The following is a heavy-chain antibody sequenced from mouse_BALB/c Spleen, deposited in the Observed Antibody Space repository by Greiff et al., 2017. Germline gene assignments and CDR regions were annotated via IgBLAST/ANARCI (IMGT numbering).Heavy chain of an antibody. J-gene: IGHJ4*01. Sequence: EVQLQQSGPELVKPGASVKISCKASGYSFTGSFMNWVKQSHGKSLEWIGRINPYNGDTFYNQKFKGKATLTVDKSSSTAHMELLSLTSEDSAVYYCGREESMDYWGQGTSVTVSS. V-gene: IGHV1-37*01. CDR3: GREESMDY. CDR2: INPYNGDT. CDR1: GYSFTGSF.